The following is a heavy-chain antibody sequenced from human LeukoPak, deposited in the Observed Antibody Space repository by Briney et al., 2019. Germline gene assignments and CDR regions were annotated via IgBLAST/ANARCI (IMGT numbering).Heavy chain of an antibody. J-gene: IGHJ5*02. CDR3: ARVSSGYYNWFDP. D-gene: IGHD3-22*01. V-gene: IGHV1-2*02. CDR2: INPNSGGT. Sequence: ASVKVSCKASGYTFTGYYMHWVRQAPGQGLEWMGWINPNSGGTNYAQKFQGRVTITADKSTSTAYMELSSLRSEDTAVYYCARVSSGYYNWFDPWGQGTLVTVSS. CDR1: GYTFTGYY.